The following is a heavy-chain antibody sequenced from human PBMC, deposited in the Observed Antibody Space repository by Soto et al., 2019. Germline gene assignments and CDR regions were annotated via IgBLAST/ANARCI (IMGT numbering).Heavy chain of an antibody. J-gene: IGHJ3*02. CDR1: GFTFSSYG. V-gene: IGHV3-30*18. CDR3: AKERYYYALWDAFDI. Sequence: QVQLVESGGGVVQPGRSLRLSCAASGFTFSSYGMHWVRQAPGKGLEWVAVISYDGRSKYYADSVQGRFTISRDNSKNTLYLQMNSLRAEDTAVYYCAKERYYYALWDAFDIWGQWTMVTV. CDR2: ISYDGRSK. D-gene: IGHD3-10*01.